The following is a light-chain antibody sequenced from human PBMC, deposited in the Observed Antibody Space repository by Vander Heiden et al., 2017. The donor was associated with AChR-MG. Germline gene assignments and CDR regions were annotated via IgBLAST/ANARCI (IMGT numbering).Light chain of an antibody. CDR3: QSYDSSLSVV. CDR1: SSHIGAGYD. V-gene: IGLV1-40*01. Sequence: QSVLTQPPSVSGAPGQRVTISCTGSSSHIGAGYDVHWYQQLPGTAHKLLIYGNSKRPSGVPDRFSGSKSGTSASLAITGLQAEDEADYYCQSYDSSLSVVFGGGTKLTVL. CDR2: GNS. J-gene: IGLJ2*01.